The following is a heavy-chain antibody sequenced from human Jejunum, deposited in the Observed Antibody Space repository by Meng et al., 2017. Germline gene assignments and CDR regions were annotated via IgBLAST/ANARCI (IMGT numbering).Heavy chain of an antibody. CDR2: IYNTGST. CDR1: GYSITSGYY. D-gene: IGHD3-10*01. V-gene: IGHV4-38-2*02. CDR3: ARGPNYGSGSYYNFDR. Sequence: GPLRLSCTVSGYSITSGYYWGWVRQPPGKGLEWIGSIYNTGSTSYKSSLKSRFTISVDTSKNQFSLRLSSVTDGDTAFYYCARGPNYGSGSYYNFDRWGRGTLVTVSS. J-gene: IGHJ4*02.